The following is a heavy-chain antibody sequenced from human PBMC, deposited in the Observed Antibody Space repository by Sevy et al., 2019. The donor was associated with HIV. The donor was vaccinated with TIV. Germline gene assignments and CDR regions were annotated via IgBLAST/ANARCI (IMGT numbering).Heavy chain of an antibody. CDR2: IYSGGST. CDR3: AKDVVGGYYDSSGYSDH. V-gene: IGHV3-53*01. CDR1: GFTVSSNY. Sequence: GGSLRLSCAASGFTVSSNYMSWVRQAPGKGLEWVSVIYSGGSTYYADSVKGRFAISRDNSQNTLDLQMNSLRAEDTAVYYCAKDVVGGYYDSSGYSDHWGQGTLVTVSS. J-gene: IGHJ4*02. D-gene: IGHD3-22*01.